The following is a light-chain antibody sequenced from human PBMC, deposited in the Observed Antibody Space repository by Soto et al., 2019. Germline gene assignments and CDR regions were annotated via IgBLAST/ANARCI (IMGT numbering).Light chain of an antibody. J-gene: IGKJ4*01. Sequence: DIQMTQSPSTLSASVGDIVTITCRTSQSISSWLAWYQQKRGKAPNLLIYKASSLESGVPSRFSGRGSVIDLTLAVSSLQPDDFATYYWQHYNSYPLTCSGGTKVVIK. CDR1: QSISSW. CDR2: KAS. V-gene: IGKV1-5*03. CDR3: QHYNSYPLT.